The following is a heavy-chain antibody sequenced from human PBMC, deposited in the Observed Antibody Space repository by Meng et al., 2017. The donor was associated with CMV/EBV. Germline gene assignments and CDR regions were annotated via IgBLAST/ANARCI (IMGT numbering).Heavy chain of an antibody. Sequence: GESLKISCAASGFTFSSYAMHWVRQAPGKGLEWVAVISYDGSNKYYADSVKGRFTISRDNSKNTLYLQMNSLRAEDTAVYYCARDLRYCSSTSRYTIHYYYGMDVWGQGTTVTVSS. CDR1: GFTFSSYA. J-gene: IGHJ6*02. V-gene: IGHV3-30*04. CDR3: ARDLRYCSSTSRYTIHYYYGMDV. CDR2: ISYDGSNK. D-gene: IGHD2-2*02.